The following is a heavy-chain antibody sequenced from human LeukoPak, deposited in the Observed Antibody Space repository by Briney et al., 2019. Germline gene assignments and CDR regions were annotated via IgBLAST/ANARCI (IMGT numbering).Heavy chain of an antibody. CDR3: ARGRFNYDSSGYSSFYH. D-gene: IGHD3-22*01. J-gene: IGHJ4*02. CDR2: ISGSSGYI. Sequence: TGGSLRLSCAASGFTFSSYSMNWVRQAPGKGLEWVSSISGSSGYIYYADSVKGRFTISRDNAKNSLYLQMNSLRAEDTAVYYCARGRFNYDSSGYSSFYHWGQGTLVTVSS. CDR1: GFTFSSYS. V-gene: IGHV3-21*01.